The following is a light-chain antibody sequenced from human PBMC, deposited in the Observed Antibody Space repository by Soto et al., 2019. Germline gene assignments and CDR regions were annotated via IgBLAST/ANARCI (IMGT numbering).Light chain of an antibody. CDR2: DAS. CDR3: QQYNYWPPLT. V-gene: IGKV3-11*01. J-gene: IGKJ4*01. Sequence: EIVLTQSPATLSLSPGERATLSCRASQSVSNYLAWFQQKPGQAPRLLIYDASNRATGIPARFSGSGSGTDFTLTISSLEPEDFAVYYCQQYNYWPPLTFGGGTKVEI. CDR1: QSVSNY.